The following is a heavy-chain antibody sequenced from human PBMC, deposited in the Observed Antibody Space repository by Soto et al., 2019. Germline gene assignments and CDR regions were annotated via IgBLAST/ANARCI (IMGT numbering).Heavy chain of an antibody. CDR1: GFTFSNFN. Sequence: QVQLVESGGGVVQPGRSLRLSCAASGFTFSNFNMHWVRQAPGKGLEWVAFISYDGNNKYYSDSVKGRFTLSRDNSKNTLYLQMNSLRVEDTAVYYCAKDKGITAQKYYFDYWGQGTLVTVSP. D-gene: IGHD6-13*01. CDR2: ISYDGNNK. CDR3: AKDKGITAQKYYFDY. V-gene: IGHV3-30*18. J-gene: IGHJ4*02.